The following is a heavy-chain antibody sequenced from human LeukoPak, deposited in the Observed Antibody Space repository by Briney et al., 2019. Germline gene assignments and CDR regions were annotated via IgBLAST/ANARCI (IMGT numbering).Heavy chain of an antibody. V-gene: IGHV1-8*01. D-gene: IGHD4-17*01. CDR3: ARGIGSTTVTTLEYYFDY. Sequence: ASVKVSCKASGYTFTSYDINWVRQATGQGLEWVGWMNPNSGNTGYAQKFQGRVTVTRNTSISTAYMELSSLRSEDTAVYYCARGIGSTTVTTLEYYFDYWGQGTLVTVSS. CDR1: GYTFTSYD. CDR2: MNPNSGNT. J-gene: IGHJ4*02.